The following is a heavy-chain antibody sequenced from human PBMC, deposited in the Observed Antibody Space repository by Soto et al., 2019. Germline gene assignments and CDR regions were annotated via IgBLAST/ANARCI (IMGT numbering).Heavy chain of an antibody. CDR2: ISGSGGSI. Sequence: EVQLLESGGGLVQPGGSLRLSCAASGFTFSSYAMSWVRQAPGKGLEWVSTISGSGGSIYYADSVKGRFTISRDNSKNTNTVDLQRNSLRAEDTAVYYCAKQSVEYISSYALDIWGQGTMVTVSS. V-gene: IGHV3-23*01. CDR3: AKQSVEYISSYALDI. J-gene: IGHJ3*02. D-gene: IGHD6-6*01. CDR1: GFTFSSYA.